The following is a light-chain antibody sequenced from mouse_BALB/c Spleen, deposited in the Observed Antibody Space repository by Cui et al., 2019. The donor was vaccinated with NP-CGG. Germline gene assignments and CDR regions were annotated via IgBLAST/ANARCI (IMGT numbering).Light chain of an antibody. J-gene: IGLJ1*01. CDR2: GTN. V-gene: IGLV1*01. CDR1: TGAVTTSNY. CDR3: ALWYSNHWV. Sequence: QAVVTQESALTTSPGETVPFTCRSSTGAVTTSNYANWVQEKPDHLFTGLIGGTNNRAPGVPSRFSGSLIGDKAALTITGAQTEDEAIYFCALWYSNHWVFGGGTKVTVL.